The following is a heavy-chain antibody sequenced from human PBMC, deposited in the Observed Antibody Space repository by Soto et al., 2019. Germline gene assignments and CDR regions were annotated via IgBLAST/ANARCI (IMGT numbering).Heavy chain of an antibody. D-gene: IGHD3-16*01. J-gene: IGHJ5*02. Sequence: EVQLVESGGGLVQPGGSLRLSCAASGFAFRSYWMHWVRQVPGKGLVWVSRINNDETTTNYADSVKGRFTISGDNAENTLYLQMNSLRVEDTAVYYCASGVVGGVIVHWGQGTLVTVSS. CDR3: ASGVVGGVIVH. CDR1: GFAFRSYW. V-gene: IGHV3-74*01. CDR2: INNDETTT.